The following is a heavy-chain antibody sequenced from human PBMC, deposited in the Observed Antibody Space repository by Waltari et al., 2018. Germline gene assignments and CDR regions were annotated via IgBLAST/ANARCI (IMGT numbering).Heavy chain of an antibody. CDR3: AKEGNVVVVPAAIVDY. CDR2: ISFDGSNR. D-gene: IGHD2-2*01. Sequence: QVHLVESGGGVVKPGGSLRLSCAAFGFTFTSYGIHWVRQAPGRGLEWVAFISFDGSNRYYADSVKGRFTISRDNNENTLYLQMSSLRAEDTAVYYCAKEGNVVVVPAAIVDYWGQGTLVTVSS. J-gene: IGHJ4*02. V-gene: IGHV3-30*02. CDR1: GFTFTSYG.